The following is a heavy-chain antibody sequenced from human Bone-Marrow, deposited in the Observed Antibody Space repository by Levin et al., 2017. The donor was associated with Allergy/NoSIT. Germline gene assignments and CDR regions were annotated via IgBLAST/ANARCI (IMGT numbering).Heavy chain of an antibody. J-gene: IGHJ4*02. CDR1: GFTFSRYD. CDR2: ISVGGNT. Sequence: GGSLRLSCAASGFTFSRYDMHWVRQATGKSPEWVSAISVGGNTYYPGSVKGRFIISRENAKNSLYLQMNSLSAGDTAVYYCVRETGMGDKTWGGFDSWGQGTLVTVSS. D-gene: IGHD2-21*02. CDR3: VRETGMGDKTWGGFDS. V-gene: IGHV3-13*01.